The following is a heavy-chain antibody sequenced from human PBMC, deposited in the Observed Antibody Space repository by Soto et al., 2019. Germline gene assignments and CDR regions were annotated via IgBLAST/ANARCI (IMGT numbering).Heavy chain of an antibody. CDR3: ARDGDVNTGFGKDY. Sequence: XESMRLSCAASGFTLSSYGMHWVRQAPGKGLEWVAFIWHDGGNKLYAESVKGRFTISRDNSKNTLYLQMTSLSAEDTAMYYCARDGDVNTGFGKDYWGQGTLVTVSS. V-gene: IGHV3-33*01. CDR2: IWHDGGNK. D-gene: IGHD3-3*01. CDR1: GFTLSSYG. J-gene: IGHJ4*02.